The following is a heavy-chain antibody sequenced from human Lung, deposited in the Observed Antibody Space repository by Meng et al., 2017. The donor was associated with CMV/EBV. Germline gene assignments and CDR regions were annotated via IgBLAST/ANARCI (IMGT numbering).Heavy chain of an antibody. V-gene: IGHV3-53*01. CDR3: VREGYESSGHHPGY. CDR2: VSSGGST. D-gene: IGHD3-22*01. J-gene: IGHJ4*02. CDR1: GFIVSSDS. Sequence: CAASGFIVSSDSRSWARQAAGKGLEWVSLVSSGGSTYYADSVKGRFTISRDNSKNTLYLQMNSLRAEDTAVYYCVREGYESSGHHPGYWGQGTLVTVSS.